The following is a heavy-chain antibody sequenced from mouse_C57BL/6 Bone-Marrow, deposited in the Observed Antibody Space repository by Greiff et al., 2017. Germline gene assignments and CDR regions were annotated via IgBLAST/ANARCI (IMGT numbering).Heavy chain of an antibody. Sequence: QVQLQQSGAELVRPGTSVKVSCKASGYAFTNYLIEWVKQRPGQGLEWIGVINPGSGGTNYNEKFKGKATLTADKSSSTAYMQLSSLTSEYSAVYFCARSRGLRRQFAYWGQGTLVTVSA. CDR3: ARSRGLRRQFAY. J-gene: IGHJ3*01. V-gene: IGHV1-54*01. CDR2: INPGSGGT. CDR1: GYAFTNYL. D-gene: IGHD2-4*01.